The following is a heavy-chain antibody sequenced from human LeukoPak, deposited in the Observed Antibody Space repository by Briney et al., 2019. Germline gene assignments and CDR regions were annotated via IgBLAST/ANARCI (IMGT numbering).Heavy chain of an antibody. CDR1: GGSISSGSYY. CDR3: ASLAVAGRKAFDI. Sequence: PSETLSPTCTVSGGSISSGSYYWSWIRQPAGKGLEWIGRIYTSGSTNYNPSLKSRVTISVDTSKNQFSLKLSSVTAADTAVYYCASLAVAGRKAFDIWGQGTMVTVSS. J-gene: IGHJ3*02. CDR2: IYTSGST. D-gene: IGHD6-19*01. V-gene: IGHV4-61*02.